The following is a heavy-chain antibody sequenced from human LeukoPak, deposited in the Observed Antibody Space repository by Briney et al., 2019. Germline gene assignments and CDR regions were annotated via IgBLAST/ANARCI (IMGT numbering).Heavy chain of an antibody. CDR2: VYHSGAT. CDR1: GGSISSGGYY. Sequence: SQTLSLTCTVSGGSISSGGYYWSWIRQPPGKGLEWIGGVYHSGATYYTPSLKSRVTISVDTSKNQFSLNLTSVTAADTAVYYCARDSSGTLSGGGWFDPWGQGTLVTVSS. D-gene: IGHD6-19*01. J-gene: IGHJ5*02. V-gene: IGHV4-39*07. CDR3: ARDSSGTLSGGGWFDP.